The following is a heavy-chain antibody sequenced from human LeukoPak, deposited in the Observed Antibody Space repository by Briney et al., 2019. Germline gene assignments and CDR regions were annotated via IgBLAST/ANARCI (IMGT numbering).Heavy chain of an antibody. CDR1: GRSFSGYY. CDR3: ARGRRYYDSSGYYYFDY. V-gene: IGHV4-34*01. CDR2: INHSGST. D-gene: IGHD3-22*01. J-gene: IGHJ4*02. Sequence: PSETLSLTCVVYGRSFSGYYWSWIRQPPGKGLEWIGEINHSGSTNYNPSLKSRVTISVDTSKNQFSLKLSSVTAADTAVYYCARGRRYYDSSGYYYFDYWGQGTLVTVSS.